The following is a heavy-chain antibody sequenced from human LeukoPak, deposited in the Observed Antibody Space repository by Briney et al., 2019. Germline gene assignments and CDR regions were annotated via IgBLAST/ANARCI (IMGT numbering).Heavy chain of an antibody. Sequence: PGGSLRLSCAASGFTFSTYWIHWVRHGPGKGLVWVSRINSDGGNTVYADSAKGRFTISRDNVKNIVYLQMNSLRAEDTAVYFCAREAYSNYAYDMWGQGTMVIVSS. CDR2: INSDGGNT. J-gene: IGHJ3*02. D-gene: IGHD6-13*01. CDR1: GFTFSTYW. CDR3: AREAYSNYAYDM. V-gene: IGHV3-74*01.